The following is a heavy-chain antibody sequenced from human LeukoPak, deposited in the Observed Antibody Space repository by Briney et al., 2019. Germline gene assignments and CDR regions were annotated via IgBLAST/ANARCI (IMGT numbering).Heavy chain of an antibody. D-gene: IGHD6-6*01. CDR1: GGSISSSSYY. Sequence: TSETLSLTCTVSGGSISSSSYYWGWIRQPPGKGLEWIGSIYYSGSTYYNPSLKSRVTISVDTSKNQFSLKLSSVTAADTAVYYCARGMASIAARPAPFDYWGQGTLVTVSS. CDR3: ARGMASIAARPAPFDY. V-gene: IGHV4-39*01. CDR2: IYYSGST. J-gene: IGHJ4*02.